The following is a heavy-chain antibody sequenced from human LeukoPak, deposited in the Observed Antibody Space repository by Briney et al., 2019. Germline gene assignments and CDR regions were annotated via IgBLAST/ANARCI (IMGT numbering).Heavy chain of an antibody. CDR1: GYTFTSYS. CDR2: ISAYNGNT. D-gene: IGHD3-3*01. J-gene: IGHJ3*02. Sequence: ASVKVSCKASGYTFTSYSISWVRQAPGQGLEWMGWISAYNGNTNYAQKLQGRVTMTTDTSTSTAYMELRSLRSDDTAVYYCARDVRYYDFWSGYPHMDAFDIWGQGTMVTVSS. CDR3: ARDVRYYDFWSGYPHMDAFDI. V-gene: IGHV1-18*01.